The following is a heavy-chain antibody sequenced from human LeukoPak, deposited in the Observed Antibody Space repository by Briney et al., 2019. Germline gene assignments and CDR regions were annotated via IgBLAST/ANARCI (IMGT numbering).Heavy chain of an antibody. J-gene: IGHJ4*02. V-gene: IGHV4-39*07. CDR1: GGSISSSSHY. CDR3: ARGPAAAGPSDY. Sequence: SETLSLTCTVSGGSISSSSHYWGWIRQPPGKGLEWIGSIYYSGTTYYNPSLKSRVTISVDTSKSQFSLKLSSVTAADTAVYYCARGPAAAGPSDYWGQGTLVTVSS. D-gene: IGHD6-13*01. CDR2: IYYSGTT.